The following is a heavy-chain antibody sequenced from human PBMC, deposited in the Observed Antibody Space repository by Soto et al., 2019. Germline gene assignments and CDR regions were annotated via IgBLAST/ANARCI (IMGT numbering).Heavy chain of an antibody. Sequence: GGSLRLSCAASGFTFSSYGMHWVRQAPGKGLEWVAVIWYDGSNKYYADSVKGRFTISRDNSKNTLYLQMNSLRAEDTAVYYCARDRETVATMHQDAFDIWGQGSMVTVSS. V-gene: IGHV3-33*01. J-gene: IGHJ3*02. CDR3: ARDRETVATMHQDAFDI. D-gene: IGHD5-12*01. CDR1: GFTFSSYG. CDR2: IWYDGSNK.